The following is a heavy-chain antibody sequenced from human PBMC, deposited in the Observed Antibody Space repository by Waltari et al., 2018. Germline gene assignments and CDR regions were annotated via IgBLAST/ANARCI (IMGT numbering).Heavy chain of an antibody. CDR2: IDHRGVT. CDR3: ARHQRRGLRGLDV. V-gene: IGHV4-34*02. J-gene: IGHJ4*02. CDR1: GVTLTGYY. D-gene: IGHD1-26*01. Sequence: QVQLKQWGTGLWRPSETLSLKCAVYGVTLTGYYWTWVRQSPGKGLGWIGEIDHRGVTNINLSLIGLVFMSVDTCDKQLSLKLRSVTAAGTAVYYCARHQRRGLRGLDVWGQGTQVAVSS.